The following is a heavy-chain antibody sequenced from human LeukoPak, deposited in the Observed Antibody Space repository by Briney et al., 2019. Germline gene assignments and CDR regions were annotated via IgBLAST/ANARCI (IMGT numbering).Heavy chain of an antibody. J-gene: IGHJ4*02. D-gene: IGHD6-13*01. Sequence: GASVKVSCKASGYTFTGYIMHWVRQAPGQGPEWMAIINPSSGSTAYAQKFQGRVTLTRDTSTNTHYMELSSLRSEDTAIYYCARDSSNWSFDYGGQGTPVTVSS. CDR1: GYTFTGYI. CDR3: ARDSSNWSFDY. CDR2: INPSSGST. V-gene: IGHV1-46*01.